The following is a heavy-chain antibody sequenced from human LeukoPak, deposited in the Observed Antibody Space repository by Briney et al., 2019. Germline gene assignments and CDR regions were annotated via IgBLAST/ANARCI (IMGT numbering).Heavy chain of an antibody. Sequence: GGSLRLSCAASGFTFSSYAMSWVRQAPGKGLEWVSAISGSGGSTYYADSVKGRFTISRDNSKNTLYLQMNSLRAEDTAVYYCAKCSGGSCYKTPFDYWGREPWSPSPQ. J-gene: IGHJ4*02. D-gene: IGHD2-15*01. CDR3: AKCSGGSCYKTPFDY. CDR2: ISGSGGST. V-gene: IGHV3-23*01. CDR1: GFTFSSYA.